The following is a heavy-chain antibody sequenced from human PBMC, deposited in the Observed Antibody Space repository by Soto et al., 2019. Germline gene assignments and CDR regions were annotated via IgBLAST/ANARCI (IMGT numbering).Heavy chain of an antibody. Sequence: GGSLRLSCAASGFTFSDYYMSWIRQAPGKGLEWVSYISSSGSTIYYADSVKGRFTISRDNAKNSLYLQMNSLRAEDTAVYYCARGITMVRGVTPHCGMDVWGQGTTVTVSS. V-gene: IGHV3-11*01. CDR2: ISSSGSTI. CDR3: ARGITMVRGVTPHCGMDV. J-gene: IGHJ6*02. CDR1: GFTFSDYY. D-gene: IGHD3-10*01.